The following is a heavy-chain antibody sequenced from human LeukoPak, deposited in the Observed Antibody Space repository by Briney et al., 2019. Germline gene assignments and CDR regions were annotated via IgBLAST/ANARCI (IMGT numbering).Heavy chain of an antibody. CDR1: GFTFSSYA. V-gene: IGHV3-53*01. Sequence: PGGSLRLSCAASGFTFSSYAMSWVRQAPGKGLEWVSVIYSGGSTYYADSVKGRFTISRDNSKNTLYLQMNSLRAEDTAVYYCARDAGRGGAILVYWGQGTLVTVSS. D-gene: IGHD3-16*02. CDR2: IYSGGST. CDR3: ARDAGRGGAILVY. J-gene: IGHJ4*02.